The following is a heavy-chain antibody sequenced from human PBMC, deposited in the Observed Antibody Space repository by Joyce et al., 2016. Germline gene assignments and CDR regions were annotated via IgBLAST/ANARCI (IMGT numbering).Heavy chain of an antibody. CDR2: IKHDGRGQ. J-gene: IGHJ5*02. CDR1: GFTFSNYW. Sequence: EVQLVESGGGLVQPGGSLRLSCAASGFTFSNYWMNWVRQAPGKGLEWVASIKHDGRGQFYVDSVKGLFAISRDNTKNSLFLHMNSLRAEDTAVYYCTRSMSSVNWFDPWGQGTLVTVSA. V-gene: IGHV3-7*03. CDR3: TRSMSSVNWFDP.